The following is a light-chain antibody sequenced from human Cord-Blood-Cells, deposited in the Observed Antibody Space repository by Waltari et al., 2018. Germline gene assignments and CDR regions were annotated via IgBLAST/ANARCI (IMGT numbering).Light chain of an antibody. CDR3: QQRSNWPPFT. J-gene: IGKJ3*01. CDR1: QSVSSY. Sequence: EIVLTQSPATLALSPGARAHITCRASQSVSSYLAWYQQKPGQAPRLLIYDASNRATGIPARFSGSGSGTDFTRTISSLEPEDFAVYYCQQRSNWPPFTFGPGTKVDIK. CDR2: DAS. V-gene: IGKV3-11*01.